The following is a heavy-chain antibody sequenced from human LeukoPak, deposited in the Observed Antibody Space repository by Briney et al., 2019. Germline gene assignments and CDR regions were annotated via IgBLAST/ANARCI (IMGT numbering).Heavy chain of an antibody. CDR3: AREEYYYDSSGYYYAPPDY. V-gene: IGHV1-18*04. Sequence: GASVKVSCKASGYTFTDYYMHWVRQAPGQGLEWMGWISAYNGNTNYAQKLQGRVTMTTDTSTSTAYMELRSLRSDDTAVYYCAREEYYYDSSGYYYAPPDYWGQGTLVTVSS. CDR1: GYTFTDYY. D-gene: IGHD3-22*01. CDR2: ISAYNGNT. J-gene: IGHJ4*02.